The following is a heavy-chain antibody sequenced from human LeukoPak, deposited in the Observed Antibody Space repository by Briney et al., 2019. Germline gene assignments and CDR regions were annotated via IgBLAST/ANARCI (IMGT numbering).Heavy chain of an antibody. J-gene: IGHJ4*02. CDR3: AKPGTPCCGGDCYWAPFDY. Sequence: PGGSLRLSCAASGFTFSSYAMSWLRQAPGKGLEWVSAISGSGGSTYYADFVRGVLTISRDNQKHTLYLQINSLRAEDTAVYYCAKPGTPCCGGDCYWAPFDYGGQGTLVTVSS. D-gene: IGHD2-21*01. CDR1: GFTFSSYA. V-gene: IGHV3-23*01. CDR2: ISGSGGST.